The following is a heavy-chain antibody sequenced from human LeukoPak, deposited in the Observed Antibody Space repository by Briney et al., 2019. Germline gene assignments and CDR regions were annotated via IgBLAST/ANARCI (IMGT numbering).Heavy chain of an antibody. V-gene: IGHV3-48*01. CDR2: ISSSSSII. D-gene: IGHD2-8*01. CDR1: GFPFSIYT. Sequence: PGGSLRLSCAASGFPFSIYTLNWVRQAPGKGLKLVSYISSSSSIIYYADSVKGRFTISRDNARNSLYLQMSSLRAEDTAVYYCARGYCTNGVCLYYYYYGMDVWGQGTTVTVSS. CDR3: ARGYCTNGVCLYYYYYGMDV. J-gene: IGHJ6*02.